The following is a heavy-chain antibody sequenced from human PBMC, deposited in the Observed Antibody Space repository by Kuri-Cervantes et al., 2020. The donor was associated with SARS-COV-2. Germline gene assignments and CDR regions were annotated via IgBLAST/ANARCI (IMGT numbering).Heavy chain of an antibody. CDR2: VRPDGNSK. V-gene: IGHV3-7*03. CDR1: GFTFTDYW. CDR3: ARDDRAGHFDV. J-gene: IGHJ3*01. Sequence: GESLKISCAASGFTFTDYWMSWVRQAPGKGLEWVGNVRPDGNSKGYVDAVKGRFTTSRDNDKNSLYLQMDILSAEDTAVYYCARDDRAGHFDVWGQGTMVTVSS. D-gene: IGHD3-10*01.